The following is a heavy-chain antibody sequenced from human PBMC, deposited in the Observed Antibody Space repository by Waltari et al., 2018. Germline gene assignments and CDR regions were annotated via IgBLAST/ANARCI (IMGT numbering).Heavy chain of an antibody. CDR2: IYYTGST. CDR1: GGSISSSPYY. Sequence: QLQLQESGPGLVKPSETLSPTCTVSGGSISSSPYYWGWIRQSPGKGLEWIGNIYYTGSTYYNPTLKSRVTISGDMSKNQFSLKLSSVTAADTAVYYCARHWKKSGYRFDPWGRGTLVTVSS. J-gene: IGHJ5*02. D-gene: IGHD5-12*01. V-gene: IGHV4-39*01. CDR3: ARHWKKSGYRFDP.